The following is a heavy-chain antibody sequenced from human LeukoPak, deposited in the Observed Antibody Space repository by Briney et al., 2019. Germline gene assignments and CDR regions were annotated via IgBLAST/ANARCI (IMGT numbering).Heavy chain of an antibody. CDR1: GGSISSSSYY. CDR3: ARLLLGLFDP. V-gene: IGHV4-39*01. D-gene: IGHD3-22*01. J-gene: IGHJ5*02. Sequence: PSETLSLTCTVSGGSISSSSYYWGWIRQPPGTGLEWIGSIYYTGSTYYHASLKSRVTISVDTSKNQFSLRLSSVTAADTAVYFCARLLLGLFDPWGQGTLVTVSS. CDR2: IYYTGST.